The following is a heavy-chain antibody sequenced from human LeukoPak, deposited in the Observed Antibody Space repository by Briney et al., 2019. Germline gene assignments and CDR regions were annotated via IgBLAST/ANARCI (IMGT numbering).Heavy chain of an antibody. V-gene: IGHV1-69*05. CDR1: GGTFNRYA. Sequence: ASVKVSCKASGGTFNRYAISWVRQAPGQGLEWMGRIIPVFGTANYAQKFQGRVTITTDESTSTAYMELSSLRSEDTAVYYCASQRYSYGVYDAFDIWGQGTMVTVSS. CDR3: ASQRYSYGVYDAFDI. J-gene: IGHJ3*02. CDR2: IIPVFGTA. D-gene: IGHD5-18*01.